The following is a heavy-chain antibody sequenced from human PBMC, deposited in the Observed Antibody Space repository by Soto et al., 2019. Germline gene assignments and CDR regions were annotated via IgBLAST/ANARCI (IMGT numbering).Heavy chain of an antibody. CDR3: ARGGYYYENSGQNAYDY. Sequence: SETLSLTCTVSGGSISSGGYYWSWIRQHPGKGLEWIGYIYYGGSTYYNPSLKSRATISGDTSKNQFSLKLSSVTAADTAVYYCARGGYYYENSGQNAYDYWGQGILVTVPS. D-gene: IGHD3-22*01. CDR1: GGSISSGGYY. CDR2: IYYGGST. V-gene: IGHV4-31*03. J-gene: IGHJ4*01.